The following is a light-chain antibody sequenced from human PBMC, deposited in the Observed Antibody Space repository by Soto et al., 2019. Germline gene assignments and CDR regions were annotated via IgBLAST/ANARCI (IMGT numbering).Light chain of an antibody. CDR3: QSYDSSLRAVV. CDR2: GNN. Sequence: QSVLTQPPSVSGAPGQRVTISCTGSSSNIGAGYDVHWYQQLPGTAPKLLSFGNNNRPSGVPDRFSGSKSGTSASLAITGLQAEDEADYYCQSYDSSLRAVVFGGGTKLTVL. J-gene: IGLJ2*01. V-gene: IGLV1-40*01. CDR1: SSNIGAGYD.